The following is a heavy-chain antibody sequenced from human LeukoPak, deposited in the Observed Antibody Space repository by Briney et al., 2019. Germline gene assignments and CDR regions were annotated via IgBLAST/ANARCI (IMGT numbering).Heavy chain of an antibody. V-gene: IGHV4-34*01. J-gene: IGHJ4*02. CDR1: GGSFSGYY. D-gene: IGHD2-2*01. Sequence: SETLSLTCAVYGGSFSGYYWSWIRQPPGKGLEWIGEINHSGSTNYNPSLKSRVTISVDTSKNQFSLKLSSVTAADTAVYYCARGSLVVPAAMFLWGQGTLVTVS. CDR3: ARGSLVVPAAMFL. CDR2: INHSGST.